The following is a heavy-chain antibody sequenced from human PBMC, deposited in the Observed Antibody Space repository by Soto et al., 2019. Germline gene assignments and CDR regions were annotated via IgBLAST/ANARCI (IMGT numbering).Heavy chain of an antibody. J-gene: IGHJ4*02. CDR3: ASSLRNDLFDY. D-gene: IGHD3-16*01. V-gene: IGHV4-59*01. Sequence: SETLSLTCTVSGGSISRYFWGWIRQPPGKGLELIGYIYYTGSTNYHPSLKNRVTISVDTSQNQFSLKLNSVTAADTAVYFCASSLRNDLFDYCGQGALVTVSS. CDR1: GGSISRYF. CDR2: IYYTGST.